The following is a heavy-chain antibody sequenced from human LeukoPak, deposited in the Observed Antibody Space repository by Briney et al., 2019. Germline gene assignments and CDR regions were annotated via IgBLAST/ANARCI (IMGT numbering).Heavy chain of an antibody. V-gene: IGHV1-2*02. CDR3: ARGHPEGGWLHWERAFDI. CDR1: GYTFTGYY. J-gene: IGHJ3*02. CDR2: INPNSGGT. D-gene: IGHD5-24*01. Sequence: GASVKVSCKAPGYTFTGYYMHWVRQAPGQGLEWMGWINPNSGGTNYAQKFQGRVTMTRDTSISTAYMELSRLRSDDTAVYYCARGHPEGGWLHWERAFDIWGQGTMVTVSS.